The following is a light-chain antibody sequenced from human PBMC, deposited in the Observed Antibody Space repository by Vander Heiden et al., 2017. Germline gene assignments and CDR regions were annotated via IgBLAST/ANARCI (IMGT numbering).Light chain of an antibody. CDR2: DDS. Sequence: SYVLTQPPSVSVAPGQTAKITCGGKNIGSKGVHWYQQRPGQAPVLVVYDDSDRPSGIPERFSGSNSGNAATLTISRVEAGDEADYYCQVWDSTTDHHVFATGTKVTVL. CDR3: QVWDSTTDHHV. J-gene: IGLJ1*01. CDR1: NIGSKG. V-gene: IGLV3-21*02.